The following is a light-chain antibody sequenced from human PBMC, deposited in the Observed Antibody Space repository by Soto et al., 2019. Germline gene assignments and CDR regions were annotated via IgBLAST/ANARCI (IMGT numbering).Light chain of an antibody. J-gene: IGKJ2*01. CDR2: GAS. Sequence: EKVMTQSPATLSVSPGERATLSCRASQSVSSNLAWYQQKPGQAPRLLIYGASTRATGIPARFSGSGSGTXXXXXXXXXQSEXFAXXXXXXXNNWPPYTFGQGTKLEIK. CDR3: XXXNNWPPYT. CDR1: QSVSSN. V-gene: IGKV3-15*01.